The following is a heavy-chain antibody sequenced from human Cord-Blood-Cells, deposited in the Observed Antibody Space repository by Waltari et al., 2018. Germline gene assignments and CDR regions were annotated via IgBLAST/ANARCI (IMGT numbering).Heavy chain of an antibody. J-gene: IGHJ3*02. CDR1: GYTCPSHD. V-gene: IGHV1-8*03. D-gene: IGHD5-12*01. CDR3: ALGYSGYDDAFDI. CDR2: MNPNSGNT. Sequence: QVQLVQSGAEVKKPGASVKVSCKASGYTCPSHDTNGGRQATGQGLEWMGWMNPNSGNTGYAQKFQGRVTITRNTSISTAYMELSSLRSEDTAVYYCALGYSGYDDAFDIWGQGTMVTVSS.